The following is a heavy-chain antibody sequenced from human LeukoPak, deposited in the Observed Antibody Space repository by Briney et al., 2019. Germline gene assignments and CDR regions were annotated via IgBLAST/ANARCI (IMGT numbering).Heavy chain of an antibody. CDR1: GFPFSSHV. CDR2: INHNGEAV. CDR3: ARDYDWAFDF. V-gene: IGHV3-48*02. Sequence: GGSLRLSCAASGFPFSSHVLSWVRQAPGKGLEWIAYINHNGEAVYYPDFVKGRFIISRDNAKNSLFLQMNDLRDEDTAVYYCARDYDWAFDFWGQGTRVTVSS. D-gene: IGHD3-9*01. J-gene: IGHJ4*02.